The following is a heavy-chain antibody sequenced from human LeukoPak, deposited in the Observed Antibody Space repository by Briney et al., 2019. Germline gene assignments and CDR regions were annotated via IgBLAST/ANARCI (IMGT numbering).Heavy chain of an antibody. J-gene: IGHJ4*02. CDR2: IYPGDSDT. Sequence: GESLKISCKGSGCSFTSYWIGWVRQMSGKGLEWMGIIYPGDSDTRYSPSFQGQVTISADKSISTAYLQWSSLKAADTAIYYCARQWGDCSSTSCYSADLGQGTLVTVCS. CDR1: GCSFTSYW. V-gene: IGHV5-51*01. D-gene: IGHD2-2*01. CDR3: ARQWGDCSSTSCYSAD.